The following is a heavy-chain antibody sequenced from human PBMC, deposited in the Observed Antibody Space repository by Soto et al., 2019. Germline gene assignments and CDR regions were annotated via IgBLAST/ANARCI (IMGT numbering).Heavy chain of an antibody. J-gene: IGHJ6*02. CDR3: ARGHIVATIFDYYYYGMEV. CDR1: GCTFSSYA. Sequence: ASVKVSCKASGCTFSSYAISWVRQAPGQGLEWMGGIIPIFGTANYAQKSQGRVTITADKSTSTAYMELSSLRSEDTAVYYCARGHIVATIFDYYYYGMEVWGQGTTVTVSS. V-gene: IGHV1-69*06. D-gene: IGHD5-12*01. CDR2: IIPIFGTA.